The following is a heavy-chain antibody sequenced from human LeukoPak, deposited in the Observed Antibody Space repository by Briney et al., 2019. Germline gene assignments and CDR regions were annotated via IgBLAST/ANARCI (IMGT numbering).Heavy chain of an antibody. CDR3: ARDAYTIRWYYY. D-gene: IGHD6-13*01. J-gene: IGHJ4*02. V-gene: IGHV3-53*01. CDR2: INSDGST. CDR1: GFIINTSY. Sequence: PGGSLRLSCAASGFIINTSYMTWVRQAPGKGLEWVSLINSDGSTYYADSVKGRLTISRDNSKNTLYLQMNSLRAEDTAVYYCARDAYTIRWYYYWGQGTLVTVSS.